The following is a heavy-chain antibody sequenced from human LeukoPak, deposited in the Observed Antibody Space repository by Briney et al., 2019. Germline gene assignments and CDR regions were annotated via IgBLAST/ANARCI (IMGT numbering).Heavy chain of an antibody. CDR1: GFTVITNY. Sequence: PGGSLRLSCAASGFTVITNYMTWVRQAPGKGLEWVAVIWYDGSNKKYADSVKGRFTISRDNSKNTLYLQMNSLRAEDTAVYYCARDGGELEADGFDIWGQGTMVTVSS. V-gene: IGHV3-33*08. CDR3: ARDGGELEADGFDI. J-gene: IGHJ3*02. D-gene: IGHD2-21*01. CDR2: IWYDGSNK.